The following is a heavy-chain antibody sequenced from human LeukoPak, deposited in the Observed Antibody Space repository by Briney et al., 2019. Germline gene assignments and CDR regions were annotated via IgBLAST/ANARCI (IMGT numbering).Heavy chain of an antibody. CDR2: MQYSGSG. CDR1: GDSIGSSSYY. CDR3: ATLTYYYSYLAV. J-gene: IGHJ6*03. Sequence: PSETLSLTCTISGDSIGSSSYYWGWIRQAPGKGLEWIGSMQYSGSGSYSPSLKSRVTISLDTSNNRFSLKLNSVTAADTAVYYCATLTYYYSYLAVWGKGTTVTVSS. V-gene: IGHV4-39*01.